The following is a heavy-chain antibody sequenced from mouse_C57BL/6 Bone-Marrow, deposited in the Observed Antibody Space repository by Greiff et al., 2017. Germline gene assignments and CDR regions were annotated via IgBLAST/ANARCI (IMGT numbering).Heavy chain of an antibody. CDR1: GFTFSSYG. CDR3: ASHDGYFYWHFDV. D-gene: IGHD2-3*01. CDR2: ISSGGSYT. V-gene: IGHV5-6*01. J-gene: IGHJ1*03. Sequence: EVKLVESGGDLVKPGGSLKLSCAASGFTFSSYGMSWVRQTPDKRLEWVATISSGGSYTYYPDSVKGRFTISRDNAKNTLYLQMSSLKSEDTAMYYCASHDGYFYWHFDVWGTGTTVTVSS.